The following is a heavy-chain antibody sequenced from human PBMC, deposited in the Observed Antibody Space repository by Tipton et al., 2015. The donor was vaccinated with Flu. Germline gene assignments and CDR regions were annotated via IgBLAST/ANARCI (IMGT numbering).Heavy chain of an antibody. CDR2: INPDTGNT. D-gene: IGHD1-26*01. V-gene: IGHV1-2*02. CDR1: GYTFGGHY. CDR3: TRLFSGTYHIDY. Sequence: QLVQSGPEVKKPGASVKVSCKASGYTFGGHYIHWVRQAPGQGPEWMGWINPDTGNTNYAQKFRGRVTMTRDTSISSVYMELSRLTSDDTAVYYCTRLFSGTYHIDYWGQGTQVTVSS. J-gene: IGHJ4*02.